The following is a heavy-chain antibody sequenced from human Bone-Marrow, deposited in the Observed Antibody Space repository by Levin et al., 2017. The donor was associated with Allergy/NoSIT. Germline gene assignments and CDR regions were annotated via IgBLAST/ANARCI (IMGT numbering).Heavy chain of an antibody. CDR1: GFTFSSYA. D-gene: IGHD5-12*01. J-gene: IGHJ4*02. CDR2: ISGSGGST. V-gene: IGHV3-23*01. CDR3: ANSGTGSGYDSRPFDY. Sequence: GGSLRLSCAASGFTFSSYAMSWVRQAPGKGLEWVSAISGSGGSTYYADSVKGRFTISRDNSKNTLYLQMNSLRAEDTAVYYCANSGTGSGYDSRPFDYWGQGTLVTVSS.